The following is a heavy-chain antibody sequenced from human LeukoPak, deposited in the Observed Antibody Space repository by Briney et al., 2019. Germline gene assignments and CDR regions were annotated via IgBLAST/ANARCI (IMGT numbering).Heavy chain of an antibody. CDR3: AYIVGATLIDY. V-gene: IGHV1-24*01. D-gene: IGHD1-26*01. J-gene: IGHJ4*02. Sequence: ASVKVSCKVSGYTLTELSMHWVRQAPGKGLEWMGGFDPEDGETIYAQKFQGRVTITADKSTSTAYMELSSLRSEDTAVYYCAYIVGATLIDYWGQGTLVTVSS. CDR2: FDPEDGET. CDR1: GYTLTELS.